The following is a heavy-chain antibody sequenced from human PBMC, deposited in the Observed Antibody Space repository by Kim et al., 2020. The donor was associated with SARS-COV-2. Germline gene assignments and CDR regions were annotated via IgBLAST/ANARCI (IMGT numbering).Heavy chain of an antibody. CDR3: ARDRPAASSGPL. Sequence: GGSLRLSCAASGFSFSSFWMSWVRQAPGKGLEWVANIKHDGSDKYYVDSVKGRFTISRDNAKNSLYLQMNSLRAEDTAVYYCARDRPAASSGPLWGQGTTVTVSS. D-gene: IGHD3-10*01. J-gene: IGHJ6*02. CDR2: IKHDGSDK. CDR1: GFSFSSFW. V-gene: IGHV3-7*01.